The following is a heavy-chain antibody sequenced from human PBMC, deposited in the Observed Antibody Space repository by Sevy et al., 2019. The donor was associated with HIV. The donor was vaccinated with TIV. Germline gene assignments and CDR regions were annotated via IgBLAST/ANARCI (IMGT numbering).Heavy chain of an antibody. CDR1: GFTFSTYA. CDR2: ISNSGGNI. V-gene: IGHV3-23*01. J-gene: IGHJ2*01. Sequence: GGSLRLSCAASGFTFSTYAMGWVRQAPGKGLEWVSGISNSGGNIYYADSVKGRFTISRDNSKNTLYLQMNSLRAEDTAVYYCAKDGAPYCTGGICFPYWYFDLWGRGTLITVSS. CDR3: AKDGAPYCTGGICFPYWYFDL. D-gene: IGHD2-8*02.